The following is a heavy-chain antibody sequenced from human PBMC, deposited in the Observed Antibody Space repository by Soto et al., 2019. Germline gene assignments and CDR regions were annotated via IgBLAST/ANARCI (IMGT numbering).Heavy chain of an antibody. CDR3: ARGRAESYDILTVYYTYYFDT. Sequence: SETLSLTCTVSGGSISSYYWNWIRQPPGKGLEWIGYIYSSGSTNYNPSLKSRVTISLDTSKNQFSLKLSSVSAADTAVYYCARGRAESYDILTVYYTYYFDTWGQGTLVRSPQ. D-gene: IGHD3-9*01. CDR1: GGSISSYY. J-gene: IGHJ4*02. V-gene: IGHV4-59*01. CDR2: IYSSGST.